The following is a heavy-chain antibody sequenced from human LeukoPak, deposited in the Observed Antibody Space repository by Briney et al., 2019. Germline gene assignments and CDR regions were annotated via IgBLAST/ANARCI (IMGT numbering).Heavy chain of an antibody. Sequence: PGGSLRLSCEASGFTFSTYNMNWVRQAPGKGLEWVSSISNDDTYIFYADSIKGRFTVSRDNAKNSLYLQMNSLRAEDTALYYCAKDTGFALGGYCSGGSCPIELTAPTDAFDIWGQGTMVTVSS. CDR1: GFTFSTYN. D-gene: IGHD2-15*01. J-gene: IGHJ3*02. CDR2: ISNDDTYI. V-gene: IGHV3-21*04. CDR3: AKDTGFALGGYCSGGSCPIELTAPTDAFDI.